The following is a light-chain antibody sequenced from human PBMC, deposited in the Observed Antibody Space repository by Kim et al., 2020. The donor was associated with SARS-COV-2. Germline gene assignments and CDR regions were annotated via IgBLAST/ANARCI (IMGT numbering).Light chain of an antibody. Sequence: ERATINCKSSQSVLYSSNNKNYLAWYQQKPGQAPKLLIYWASTRESGVPDRFSGSGSGTDFTLPISSLQAEDVAVYYCQQYYSTPLTFGGGTKVEIK. CDR2: WAS. J-gene: IGKJ4*01. CDR3: QQYYSTPLT. V-gene: IGKV4-1*01. CDR1: QSVLYSSNNKNY.